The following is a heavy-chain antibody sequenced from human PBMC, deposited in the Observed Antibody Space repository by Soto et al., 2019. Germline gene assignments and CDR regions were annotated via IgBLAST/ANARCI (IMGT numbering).Heavy chain of an antibody. D-gene: IGHD2-2*01. CDR1: GFTFRDYA. CDR2: VSNSGSST. J-gene: IGHJ4*02. CDR3: AKHSRETTTCCGED. V-gene: IGHV3-23*01. Sequence: PGGSLRLSCAASGFTFRDYAMSWVRQAPGRGLEWVSGVSNSGSSTYYADSVKGRFTISRDNSKNTLYLQMSSLRAEDTAVYYCAKHSRETTTCCGEDWGKGT.